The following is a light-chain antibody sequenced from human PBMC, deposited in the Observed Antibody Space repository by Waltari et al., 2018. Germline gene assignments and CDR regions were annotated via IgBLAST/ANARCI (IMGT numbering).Light chain of an antibody. V-gene: IGKV3-15*01. Sequence: ELVMTQSPATLCVSAGETATLPCRASQSVGGNLAWYQQKPGQAPRLLIYAASTRATGIPGRFSGSGSGTEFTLTISSLQSEDFAIYYCQQYNNWPPQDAFGQGTKLEIK. CDR3: QQYNNWPPQDA. CDR1: QSVGGN. CDR2: AAS. J-gene: IGKJ2*01.